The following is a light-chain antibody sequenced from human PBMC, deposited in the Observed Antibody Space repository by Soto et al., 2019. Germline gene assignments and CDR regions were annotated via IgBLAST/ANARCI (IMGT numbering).Light chain of an antibody. Sequence: QSALTQPASVSGSPGQSITISCTGTSSDVGLYNLVSWYQQLPGKAPKLIIYEVNEWPSGISDRFSGFKSGNTASLTISGLQDEDEADYYCCSYVGSSILMFGGGTKVTVL. CDR2: EVN. CDR1: SSDVGLYNL. V-gene: IGLV2-23*02. CDR3: CSYVGSSILM. J-gene: IGLJ3*02.